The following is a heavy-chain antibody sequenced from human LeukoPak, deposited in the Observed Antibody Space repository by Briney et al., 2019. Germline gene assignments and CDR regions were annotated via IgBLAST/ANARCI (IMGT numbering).Heavy chain of an antibody. Sequence: GGSLRLSCAASGFIVYDYAMYWVRQAPGKGLEWVSLISGDGGSTYYADSVKGRFTISRDNSKNSLFLQMNSLRTEDTALYYCAKDILSEQWHDAFDIWGQGTMVTVSS. CDR1: GFIVYDYA. D-gene: IGHD6-19*01. CDR2: ISGDGGST. J-gene: IGHJ3*02. CDR3: AKDILSEQWHDAFDI. V-gene: IGHV3-43*02.